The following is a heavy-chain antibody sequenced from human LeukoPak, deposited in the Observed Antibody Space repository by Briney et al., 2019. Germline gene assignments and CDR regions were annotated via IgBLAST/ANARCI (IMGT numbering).Heavy chain of an antibody. CDR2: ISSSSSYI. CDR1: GFTFSSYS. D-gene: IGHD6-13*01. Sequence: GGSLRLSCAASGFTFSSYSMNWVRQAPGKGLEWVSSISSSSSYIYYADSVKGRFTISRDNAKNSLYLQMNSLRVEDTAVYYCARVGGSSSWYFDYWGQGTLVTVSS. CDR3: ARVGGSSSWYFDY. V-gene: IGHV3-21*01. J-gene: IGHJ4*02.